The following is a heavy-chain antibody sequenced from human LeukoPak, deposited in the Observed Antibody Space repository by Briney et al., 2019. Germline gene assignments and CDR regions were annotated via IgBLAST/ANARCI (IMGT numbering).Heavy chain of an antibody. CDR3: AKATGYLL. CDR1: GFTVSNNY. V-gene: IGHV3-53*01. D-gene: IGHD1-14*01. Sequence: PGGSLRLSCAASGFTVSNNYMSWVRQAPGKGLEWVSVIYSGGSADYADSVKGRFTISRDDSENTLYLQMNSLRAEDTAVYYCAKATGYLLWGQGTLVTVSS. CDR2: IYSGGSA. J-gene: IGHJ4*02.